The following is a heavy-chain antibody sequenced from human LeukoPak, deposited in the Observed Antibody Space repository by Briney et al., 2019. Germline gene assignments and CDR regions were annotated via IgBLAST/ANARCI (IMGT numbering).Heavy chain of an antibody. CDR1: GGSISSYY. J-gene: IGHJ3*02. Sequence: SETLPLTCTVSGGSISSYYWSWIRQPPGKGLEWIGYIYYSGSTNYNPSLKSRVTISVDTSKNQFSLKLSPVTAADTAVYYCARDRGIAAASDAFDIWGQGTMVTVSS. CDR2: IYYSGST. CDR3: ARDRGIAAASDAFDI. V-gene: IGHV4-59*01. D-gene: IGHD6-13*01.